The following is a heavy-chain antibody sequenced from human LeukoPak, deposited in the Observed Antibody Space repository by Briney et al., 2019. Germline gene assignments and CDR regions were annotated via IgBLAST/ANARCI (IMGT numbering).Heavy chain of an antibody. Sequence: PGGSLRLSCAASGFTFSSYSMNWVRQAPGKGLEWVSYISSSSSTIYYADSVKGRFTISRDNAKNSLYLQMNSLRDEDTAVYYCARGRYYYDSSGYPDAFDIWGQGTMVTVSS. CDR1: GFTFSSYS. CDR2: ISSSSSTI. J-gene: IGHJ3*02. D-gene: IGHD3-22*01. CDR3: ARGRYYYDSSGYPDAFDI. V-gene: IGHV3-48*02.